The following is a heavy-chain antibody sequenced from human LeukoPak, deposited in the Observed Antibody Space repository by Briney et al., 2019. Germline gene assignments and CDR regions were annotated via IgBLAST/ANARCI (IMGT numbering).Heavy chain of an antibody. V-gene: IGHV3-30*02. CDR3: VTNFDPDVD. J-gene: IGHJ4*02. D-gene: IGHD3-9*01. Sequence: GGSLRLSCAASGFTFSSYGMHWVRQAPGKGLEWVAFIRYDGSNKYYAGSVKGRFTISRDNAKNSLYLQMNSLRAEDTAVYYCVTNFDPDVDWGQGTLVTVSS. CDR1: GFTFSSYG. CDR2: IRYDGSNK.